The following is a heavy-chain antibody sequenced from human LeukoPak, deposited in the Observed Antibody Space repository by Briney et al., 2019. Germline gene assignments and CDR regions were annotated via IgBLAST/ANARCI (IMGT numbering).Heavy chain of an antibody. CDR2: ISYDGSKK. J-gene: IGHJ6*03. D-gene: IGHD3-10*01. Sequence: PGRSLRLSCAASGFTFSSNAIHWVRQAPGKGLEWVAVISYDGSKKFYADSVKGRFTISRDNSKNTLYLQMNSLRAEDTALYSCARDRVPPASGVFTYYMDVWGKGTTVIVSS. V-gene: IGHV3-30*01. CDR1: GFTFSSNA. CDR3: ARDRVPPASGVFTYYMDV.